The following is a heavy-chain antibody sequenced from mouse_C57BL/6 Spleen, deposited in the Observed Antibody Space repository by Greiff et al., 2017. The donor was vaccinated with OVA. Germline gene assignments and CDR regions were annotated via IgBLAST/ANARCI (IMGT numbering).Heavy chain of an antibody. Sequence: EVQLQQSGTVLARPGASVKMSCKTSGYTFTSYWMHWVKQRPGQGLEWIGAIYPGNSDTSYNQKFKGKAKLAAVTSASTAYMELSSLTNEDSAVYYCTRGLLTSYAMDYWGQGTSVTVSS. CDR3: TRGLLTSYAMDY. J-gene: IGHJ4*01. V-gene: IGHV1-5*01. CDR2: IYPGNSDT. CDR1: GYTFTSYW. D-gene: IGHD2-3*01.